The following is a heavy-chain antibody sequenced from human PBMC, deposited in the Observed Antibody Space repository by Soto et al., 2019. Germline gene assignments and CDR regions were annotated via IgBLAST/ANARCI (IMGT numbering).Heavy chain of an antibody. CDR3: SRIDGDSKYDDMDV. CDR2: FFSDADR. CDR1: GFSLGNGRMG. J-gene: IGHJ6*02. V-gene: IGHV2-26*01. D-gene: IGHD4-17*01. Sequence: SGPTLVNPTETLTLTCTVSGFSLGNGRMGVSWIRQPPGKPLEWLAHFFSDADRSYSASMQSRLTMSMDTSGRQVVLIMTNMERLDTATYYCSRIDGDSKYDDMDVSGQRSTVTVSS.